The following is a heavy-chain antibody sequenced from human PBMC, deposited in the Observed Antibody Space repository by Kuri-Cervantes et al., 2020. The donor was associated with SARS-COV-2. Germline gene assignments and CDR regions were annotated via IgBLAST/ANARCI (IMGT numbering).Heavy chain of an antibody. D-gene: IGHD3-16*02. CDR2: ISGYNGNT. J-gene: IGHJ4*01. V-gene: IGHV1-18*04. Sequence: SVNVSCKASVYSFTRYGISWVRQAPGQGLEWMGWISGYNGNTNYAQKLQGRVTMTTDTYTSTADMEMRIMTSDDTVVYYSARDHRMITFGGVIDDFDYWGQGTMVTVSS. CDR3: ARDHRMITFGGVIDDFDY. CDR1: VYSFTRYG.